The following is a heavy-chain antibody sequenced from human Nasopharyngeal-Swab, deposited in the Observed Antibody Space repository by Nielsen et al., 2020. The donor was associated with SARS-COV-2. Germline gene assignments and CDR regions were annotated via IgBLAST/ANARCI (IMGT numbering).Heavy chain of an antibody. D-gene: IGHD1-26*01. CDR3: ARGASGSYEHDS. CDR2: ISSTGSYI. J-gene: IGHJ4*02. Sequence: WIRPPHRKGLEWVSSISSTGSYIYYADSLKGRFTISRDNAKNSLFLQLNSLRAEDTAVYYCARGASGSYEHDSWDQGTLVTVSS. V-gene: IGHV3-21*01.